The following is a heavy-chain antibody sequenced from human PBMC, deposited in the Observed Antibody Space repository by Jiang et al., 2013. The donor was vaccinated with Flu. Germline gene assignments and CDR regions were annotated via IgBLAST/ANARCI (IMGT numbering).Heavy chain of an antibody. Sequence: LLKPSETLSLTCTVSGGSISNYYWSWIRQPPGKGLEWIEYIYYSGSTNYNPSLKSRVTISVDTSKNQFSLKLSFVTAADTAVYYCARAGYSKFDYWGQGTLVTVSS. D-gene: IGHD5-12*01. CDR3: ARAGYSKFDY. CDR2: IYYSGST. J-gene: IGHJ4*02. V-gene: IGHV4-59*01. CDR1: GGSISNYY.